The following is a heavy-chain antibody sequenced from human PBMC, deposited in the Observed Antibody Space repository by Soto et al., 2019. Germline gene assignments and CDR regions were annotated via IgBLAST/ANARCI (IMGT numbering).Heavy chain of an antibody. CDR1: GGSSSGYH. J-gene: IGHJ4*02. CDR3: ARKDKYYFGSGSYDLLDY. CDR2: VNQSGAT. V-gene: IGHV4-34*01. Sequence: SETLSLTCAVYGGSSSGYHWSWIRQSPGKGLEWIGEVNQSGATNYSPSLKSRVTLSVDTSKNQFSLKVTSVTAADTAVYYCARKDKYYFGSGSYDLLDYWGQGTLVTVSS. D-gene: IGHD3-10*01.